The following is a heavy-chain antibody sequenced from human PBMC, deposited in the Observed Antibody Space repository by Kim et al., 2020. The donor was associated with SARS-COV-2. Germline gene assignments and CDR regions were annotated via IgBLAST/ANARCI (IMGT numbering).Heavy chain of an antibody. V-gene: IGHV3-7*05. CDR1: GFSVGSFW. CDR2: QEEDFFKQ. J-gene: IGHJ3*02. Sequence: GGSLRLSCAASGFSVGSFWMTWVRQAPGKGLEWVASQEEDFFKQHYVGSVKGRFAISRDHAENSLYLEMNSLRGEDTAVYFCARARRPDAFDIWGRGTLVTVSS. CDR3: ARARRPDAFDI.